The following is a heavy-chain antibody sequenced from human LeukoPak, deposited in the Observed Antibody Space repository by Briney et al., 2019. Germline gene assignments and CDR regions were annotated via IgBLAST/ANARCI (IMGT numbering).Heavy chain of an antibody. CDR3: ARLNDGDYANTHFDY. Sequence: SETLSLTCTVSGFSIIRGYYWGWIRQPPGKGLEWIGSIHHSGNTYYNLSLKSRVTISVDTSKNQFSLKVTSVTAADTAMYYCARLNDGDYANTHFDYWGQGTRVTVSS. CDR2: IHHSGNT. V-gene: IGHV4-38-2*02. J-gene: IGHJ4*02. CDR1: GFSIIRGYY. D-gene: IGHD4-17*01.